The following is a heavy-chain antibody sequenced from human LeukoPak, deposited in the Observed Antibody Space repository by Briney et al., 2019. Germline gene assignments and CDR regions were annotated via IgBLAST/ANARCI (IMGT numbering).Heavy chain of an antibody. D-gene: IGHD6-13*01. V-gene: IGHV4-61*02. CDR1: GYSISSGYY. Sequence: SETLSLTCTVCGYSISSGYYWGWIRQPAGKGLEWIGRIYTSGSTNYNPSLKSRVTISVDTSKNQFSLKLSSVTAADTAVYYCARDSPAAGTDFDYWGQGTLVTVSS. J-gene: IGHJ4*02. CDR2: IYTSGST. CDR3: ARDSPAAGTDFDY.